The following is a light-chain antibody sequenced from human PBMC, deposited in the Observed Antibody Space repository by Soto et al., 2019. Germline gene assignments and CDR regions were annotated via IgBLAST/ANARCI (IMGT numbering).Light chain of an antibody. CDR2: EVT. J-gene: IGLJ3*02. Sequence: QSALTQPASVSGSPGQSITISCTGTNSDIGAYNYVSWYQHHPGKAPKLMIYEVTNRPSGVSNRFSGSKSGNTASLTISGLQAEEEADYYCSSYTISSTWVFGGGTKLTVL. CDR3: SSYTISSTWV. V-gene: IGLV2-14*01. CDR1: NSDIGAYNY.